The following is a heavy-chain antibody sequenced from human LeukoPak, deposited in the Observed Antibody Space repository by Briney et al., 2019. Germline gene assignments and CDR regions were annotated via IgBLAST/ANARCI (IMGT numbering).Heavy chain of an antibody. J-gene: IGHJ6*02. V-gene: IGHV4-59*08. CDR3: ARHTYYYGSGSYYTRLYGMDV. D-gene: IGHD3-10*01. CDR2: IYYSGST. Sequence: SETLSLTCTVSGGSISSYYWSWIRQPPGKGLEWIGYIYYSGSTNYNPSLKSRVTISVDTSKNQFSLKLSSVTAAGTAVYYCARHTYYYGSGSYYTRLYGMDVWGQGTTVTVSS. CDR1: GGSISSYY.